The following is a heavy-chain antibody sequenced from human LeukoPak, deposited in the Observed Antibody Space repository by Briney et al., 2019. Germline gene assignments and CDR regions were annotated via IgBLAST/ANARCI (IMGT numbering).Heavy chain of an antibody. CDR3: AKDLTAAGYSVSDY. D-gene: IGHD6-13*01. V-gene: IGHV3-7*01. CDR2: IKQDGSEK. J-gene: IGHJ4*02. Sequence: GGSLRLSCTASGFTFTNAWMNWVRQAPGKGLEWVANIKQDGSEKFYVNSVRGRFTISRDNAKNSLFLRMNSLRAEDTAVYYCAKDLTAAGYSVSDYWGKGTLVIVSS. CDR1: GFTFTNAW.